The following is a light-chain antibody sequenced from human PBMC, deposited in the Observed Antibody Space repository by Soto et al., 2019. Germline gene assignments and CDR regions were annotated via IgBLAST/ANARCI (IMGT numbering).Light chain of an antibody. CDR2: DTS. V-gene: IGLV7-46*01. Sequence: AVVTQEPSLTVSPGGTVTLTCGSSTGAVTSGHYSYWFQQKPGRAPRTLIYDTSNKHSWTPARFSGSLLGGKAALTLSGAQPEDEAEYYCLLSYSGARVFGTGTKLTVL. CDR3: LLSYSGARV. J-gene: IGLJ1*01. CDR1: TGAVTSGHY.